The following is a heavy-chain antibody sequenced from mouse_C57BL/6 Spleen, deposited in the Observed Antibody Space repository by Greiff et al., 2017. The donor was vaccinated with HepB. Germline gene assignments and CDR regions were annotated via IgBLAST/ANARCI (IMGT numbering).Heavy chain of an antibody. CDR3: ARGSYHSNEGWAY. D-gene: IGHD2-5*01. CDR2: IYPGGGYT. Sequence: QVQLQQSGAELVRPGTSVKMSCKASGYTFTNYWIGWAKQRPGHGLEWIGDIYPGGGYTNYNEKFKGKATLTADKSSSTAYMQFSSLTSEDSAIYYCARGSYHSNEGWAYWGQGTLVTVSA. CDR1: GYTFTNYW. J-gene: IGHJ3*01. V-gene: IGHV1-63*01.